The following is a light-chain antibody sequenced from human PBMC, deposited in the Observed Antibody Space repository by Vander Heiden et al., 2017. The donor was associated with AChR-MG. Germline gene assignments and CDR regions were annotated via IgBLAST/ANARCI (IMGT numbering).Light chain of an antibody. J-gene: IGKJ1*01. Sequence: DSQMTQSPSSLSASVGDRVTITCRASQSISNYLAWYQQKPGKVPKLLIYAASSLQTGVPSRFSGSGSGTDFTLTISSLQPEDVATYYCQQYNSAPRTFVQGTKVEIK. V-gene: IGKV1-27*01. CDR3: QQYNSAPRT. CDR1: QSISNY. CDR2: AAS.